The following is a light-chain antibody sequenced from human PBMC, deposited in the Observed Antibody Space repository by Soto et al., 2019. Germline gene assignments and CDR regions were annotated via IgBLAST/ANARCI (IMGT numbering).Light chain of an antibody. J-gene: IGKJ4*01. Sequence: EVVLTQSPATLSLSPGERATLXXXASQNVHSFLAWFQQRPGQAPRLLIYDASNRATGIPARFSGSGSGTDFTLTISSLEPEDFAVYYCQQRFSWPPLTFGGGTRVEIK. V-gene: IGKV3-11*01. CDR3: QQRFSWPPLT. CDR1: QNVHSF. CDR2: DAS.